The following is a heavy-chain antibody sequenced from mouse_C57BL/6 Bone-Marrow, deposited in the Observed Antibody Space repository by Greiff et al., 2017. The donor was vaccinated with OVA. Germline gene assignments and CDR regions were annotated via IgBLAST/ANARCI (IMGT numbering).Heavy chain of an antibody. CDR2: ISNLAYSI. CDR1: GFTFSDYG. Sequence: EVKLVESGGGLVQPGGSLKLSCAASGFTFSDYGMAWVRQAPRKGPEWVAFISNLAYSIYYADTVTGRFTISRENAKNTRYLEMSSLRSGDTAMYYCARRGYGNSDYDAMDYWGQGTSVTVSS. D-gene: IGHD2-10*02. J-gene: IGHJ4*01. CDR3: ARRGYGNSDYDAMDY. V-gene: IGHV5-15*01.